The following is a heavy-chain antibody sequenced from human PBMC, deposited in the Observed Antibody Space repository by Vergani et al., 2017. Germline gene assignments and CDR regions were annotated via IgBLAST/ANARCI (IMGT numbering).Heavy chain of an antibody. V-gene: IGHV3-30*03. D-gene: IGHD3-10*01. Sequence: QVQLVESGGGVVQPGRSLRLSCAASGFTFSSYGMHWVRQAPGKGLEWVAVISYDGSNKYYADSVKGRFTISRDNSKNTLYLQMNSLRAEDTAVYYCARDRFVDGDSHPFDYWGQGTLVTVSS. CDR3: ARDRFVDGDSHPFDY. J-gene: IGHJ4*02. CDR2: ISYDGSNK. CDR1: GFTFSSYG.